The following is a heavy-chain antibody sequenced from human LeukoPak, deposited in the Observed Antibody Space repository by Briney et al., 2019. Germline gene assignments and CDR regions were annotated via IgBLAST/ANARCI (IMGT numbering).Heavy chain of an antibody. V-gene: IGHV1-2*04. CDR1: GYTFTGYY. D-gene: IGHD4-17*01. CDR2: INPNSGGT. CDR3: ARIVYGDFGRYYFDY. Sequence: GASVKVSCKASGYTFTGYYMHWVRQAPGQGLEWMGWINPNSGGTDYAQKFQGWVTMTRDTSISTAYMELSRLRSDDTAVYYCARIVYGDFGRYYFDYWGQGTLVTVSS. J-gene: IGHJ4*02.